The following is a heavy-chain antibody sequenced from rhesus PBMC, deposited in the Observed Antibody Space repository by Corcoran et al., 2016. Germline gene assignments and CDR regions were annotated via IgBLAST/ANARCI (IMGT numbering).Heavy chain of an antibody. V-gene: IGHV4-165*01. J-gene: IGHJ4*01. CDR3: ARVEAGANIDY. D-gene: IGHD1-44*02. CDR1: GGSFSGYY. Sequence: QVQLQESGPGLVKPSETLSLTCAVSGGSFSGYYWGWLRQPPGKGLEWIGYIIVSSGSTDYNPSLKSRVTISTDTSKNQFFLKLSSVTAADTAVYYCARVEAGANIDYWGQGVLVTVSS. CDR2: IIVSSGST.